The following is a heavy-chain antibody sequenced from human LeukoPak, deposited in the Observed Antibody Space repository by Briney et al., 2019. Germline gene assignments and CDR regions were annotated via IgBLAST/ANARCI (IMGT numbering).Heavy chain of an antibody. Sequence: GGSLRLSCAASGFTFTTYWMHWVRQAPGKGLVRVSHINSDGSITGYADSVKGRFTISRDNAKNTLYLQMNSLRAEDTAVYYCARDAVDTANAVWGQGTTVTVSS. V-gene: IGHV3-74*01. CDR2: INSDGSIT. J-gene: IGHJ6*02. CDR1: GFTFTTYW. CDR3: ARDAVDTANAV. D-gene: IGHD5-18*01.